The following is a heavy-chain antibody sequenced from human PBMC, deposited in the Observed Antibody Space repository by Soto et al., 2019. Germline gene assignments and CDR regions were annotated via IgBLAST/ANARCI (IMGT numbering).Heavy chain of an antibody. D-gene: IGHD3-22*01. Sequence: ASVKVSCKVSGYTLTELSMHWVRQAPGKGLEWMGGFDPEDGETIYAQKFQGRVTMTEDTSTDTAYMELSSLRSEDTAVYYCATDGGLYYYDSSGYLNAFDIWGQGTMVTVS. CDR2: FDPEDGET. CDR1: GYTLTELS. J-gene: IGHJ3*02. CDR3: ATDGGLYYYDSSGYLNAFDI. V-gene: IGHV1-24*01.